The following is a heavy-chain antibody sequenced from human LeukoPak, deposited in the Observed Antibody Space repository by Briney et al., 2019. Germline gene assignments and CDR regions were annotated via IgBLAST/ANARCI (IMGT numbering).Heavy chain of an antibody. J-gene: IGHJ4*02. CDR1: GGSISSHY. CDR2: IYYSGST. V-gene: IGHV4-59*11. D-gene: IGHD6-19*01. Sequence: SETLSLTCTVSGGSISSHYWSWIRQPPGKGLEWIGSIYYSGSTNYNPSLKSRVTISVDTSKNQFSLKLSSVTAADTAVYYCARYSSGWYRGTGHFDYWGQGTLVTVSS. CDR3: ARYSSGWYRGTGHFDY.